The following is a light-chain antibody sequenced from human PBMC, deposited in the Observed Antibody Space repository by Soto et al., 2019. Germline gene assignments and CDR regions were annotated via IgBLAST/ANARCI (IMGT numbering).Light chain of an antibody. V-gene: IGKV3-15*01. J-gene: IGKJ1*01. Sequence: EIVMTQSPATLSVSPGDRATLSCRASQSVSSNLAWYQLKPGQAPRLLISGASTRATGIPARFSGSGSGTEFTLTIGSLQSEDFAVYYCQQYNGWPPWTFGQGTKVEIK. CDR3: QQYNGWPPWT. CDR2: GAS. CDR1: QSVSSN.